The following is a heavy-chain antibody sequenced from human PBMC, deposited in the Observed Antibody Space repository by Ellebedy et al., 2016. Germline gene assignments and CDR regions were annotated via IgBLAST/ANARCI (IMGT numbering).Heavy chain of an antibody. V-gene: IGHV4-30-4*01. J-gene: IGHJ4*02. CDR1: GGSISRGDYY. D-gene: IGHD3-9*01. Sequence: SETLSLTXTVSGGSISRGDYYWTWIRQPPGKGLEWIGYIYYSGSTYYNPSLKSRVTISVDTSKNQFSLKLTSVTAADTAVYYCARGYDILTGWGQGTLVTVSS. CDR2: IYYSGST. CDR3: ARGYDILTG.